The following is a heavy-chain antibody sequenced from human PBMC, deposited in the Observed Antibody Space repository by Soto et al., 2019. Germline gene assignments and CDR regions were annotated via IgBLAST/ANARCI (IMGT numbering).Heavy chain of an antibody. Sequence: QVQLVESGGGVVQPGRSLGLSCAASGFTFSSYAMHWVRQAPGQGLEWVALISYDGSNKYYADSVKGRFTISRDNSKNTLYLQMNSLRPEDTAVYHCARDQGGTTLYYHGMDVWGQGTTVTVPS. CDR1: GFTFSSYA. D-gene: IGHD1-7*01. CDR2: ISYDGSNK. J-gene: IGHJ6*02. V-gene: IGHV3-30-3*01. CDR3: ARDQGGTTLYYHGMDV.